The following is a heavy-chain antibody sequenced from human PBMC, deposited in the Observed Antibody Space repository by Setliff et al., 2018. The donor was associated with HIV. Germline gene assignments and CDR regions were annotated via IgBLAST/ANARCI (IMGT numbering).Heavy chain of an antibody. D-gene: IGHD3-22*01. CDR3: ARGHYFKDV. V-gene: IGHV3-48*04. CDR1: GFTFSIYS. Sequence: GGSLRLSCAASGFTFSIYSMNWVRQAPGKGLEWVSYISSGSSTIYYADSVEGRFTISRDNAKNSLYLQMNSLRAEDTAVYHCARGHYFKDVWGQGTTVTVSS. CDR2: ISSGSSTI. J-gene: IGHJ6*02.